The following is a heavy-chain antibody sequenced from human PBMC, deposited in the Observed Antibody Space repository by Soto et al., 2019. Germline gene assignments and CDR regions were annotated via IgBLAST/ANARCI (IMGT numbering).Heavy chain of an antibody. D-gene: IGHD5-12*01. CDR3: AKGDSGGYDYPPYFDY. Sequence: EVQLLESGGGLVQPGGSLRLSCAASGFTFSSYAMSWVRQAPGKGLEWVSAISGSGGSTYYADSVKGRFTISRDNSKNTLYLQMNSLRAEDTAVYYCAKGDSGGYDYPPYFDYWGQGTLVTVSS. V-gene: IGHV3-23*01. CDR2: ISGSGGST. J-gene: IGHJ4*02. CDR1: GFTFSSYA.